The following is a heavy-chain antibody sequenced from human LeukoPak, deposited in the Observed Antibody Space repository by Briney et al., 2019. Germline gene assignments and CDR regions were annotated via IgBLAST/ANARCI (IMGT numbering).Heavy chain of an antibody. Sequence: WIGYIYYSGSTNYNPSLKSRVTISVDTSKNQFSLKLSSVTAADTAVYYCARAEASGWFDYWGQGTLVTVSS. V-gene: IGHV4-59*01. J-gene: IGHJ5*01. CDR3: ARAEASGWFDY. D-gene: IGHD3-3*01. CDR2: IYYSGST.